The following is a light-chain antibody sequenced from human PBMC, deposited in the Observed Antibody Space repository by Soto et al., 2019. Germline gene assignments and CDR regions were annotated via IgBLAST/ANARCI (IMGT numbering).Light chain of an antibody. CDR1: QSVASSY. J-gene: IGKJ3*01. V-gene: IGKV3-20*01. Sequence: EIVLTQSPGTLSLSAGERATLSCRASQSVASSYLAWYQQKPGQAPRLIIYGASSRADGIPDRFSGSGSGRYLTLTISRLEPEDFAVDFCQEYGSSFPTVGPGTKVDIK. CDR2: GAS. CDR3: QEYGSSFPT.